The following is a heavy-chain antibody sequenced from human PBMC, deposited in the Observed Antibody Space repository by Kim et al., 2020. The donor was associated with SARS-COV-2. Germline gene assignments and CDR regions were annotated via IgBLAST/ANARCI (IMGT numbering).Heavy chain of an antibody. V-gene: IGHV7-4-1*02. D-gene: IGHD2-2*01. CDR2: INTNTGNP. J-gene: IGHJ6*02. CDR1: GYTFTSYA. Sequence: ASVKVSCKASGYTFTSYAMNWVRQAPGQGLEWMGWINTNTGNPTYAQGFTGRFVFSLDTSVSTAYLQISSLKAEDTAVYYCARGDYCSSTSCFPVYYYYGMDVWGQGTTVTVSS. CDR3: ARGDYCSSTSCFPVYYYYGMDV.